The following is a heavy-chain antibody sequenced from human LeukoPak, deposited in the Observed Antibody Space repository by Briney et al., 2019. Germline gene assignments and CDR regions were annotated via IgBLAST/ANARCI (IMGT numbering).Heavy chain of an antibody. CDR1: GFTFSNAW. J-gene: IGHJ6*03. V-gene: IGHV3-15*01. D-gene: IGHD3-3*01. Sequence: GGSLRLSCAASGFTFSNAWMSWVRQAPGKGPEWVGRIKSKTDGGTTDYAAPVKGRFTISRDDSKNTLYLQMNSLKTEDTAVYYCTTVGYDFWSGYPPGGWRPPYYYMDVWGKGTTVTVSS. CDR2: IKSKTDGGTT. CDR3: TTVGYDFWSGYPPGGWRPPYYYMDV.